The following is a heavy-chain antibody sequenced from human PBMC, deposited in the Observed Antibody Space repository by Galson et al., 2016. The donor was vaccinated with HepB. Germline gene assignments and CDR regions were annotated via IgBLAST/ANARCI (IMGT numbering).Heavy chain of an antibody. Sequence: SLRLSCAASGFTFSLSGMHWVRQAPGKGLEWVAIMWNDAKSKYYADSVQGRFTISRDNSKNTLYLQMNSLRAEDTAVYYCARDLPLLGWGQGTLVTVSS. CDR1: GFTFSLSG. CDR2: MWNDAKSK. CDR3: ARDLPLLG. J-gene: IGHJ4*02. D-gene: IGHD2-15*01. V-gene: IGHV3-33*01.